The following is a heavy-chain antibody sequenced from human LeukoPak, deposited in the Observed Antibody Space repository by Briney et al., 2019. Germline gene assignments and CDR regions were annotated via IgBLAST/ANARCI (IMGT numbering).Heavy chain of an antibody. V-gene: IGHV1-69*02. J-gene: IGHJ5*02. CDR3: ARGVRCSGGSCYSRAGNWFDP. CDR1: GGTFGSYT. D-gene: IGHD2-15*01. Sequence: SVKVSCKASGGTFGSYTISWVRQAPGQGLEWMGRIIPILGIANYAQEFQGRVTITADKSTSTAYMELSSLRSEDTAVYYCARGVRCSGGSCYSRAGNWFDPWGQGTLVTVSS. CDR2: IIPILGIA.